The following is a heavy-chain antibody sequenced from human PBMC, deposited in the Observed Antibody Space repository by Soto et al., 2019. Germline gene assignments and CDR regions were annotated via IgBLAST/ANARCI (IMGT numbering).Heavy chain of an antibody. CDR3: ARSFSSGYHPTNWFDP. V-gene: IGHV5-51*01. Sequence: PGVSLEISCKGSGYSFTSYWIGWVRQMPGKGLERMGIIYPGDSDTRYSPSFQGQVTISADKSISTAYLQWSSLKASDTAMYYCARSFSSGYHPTNWFDPWGQGTLVTVSS. CDR2: IYPGDSDT. D-gene: IGHD3-22*01. CDR1: GYSFTSYW. J-gene: IGHJ5*02.